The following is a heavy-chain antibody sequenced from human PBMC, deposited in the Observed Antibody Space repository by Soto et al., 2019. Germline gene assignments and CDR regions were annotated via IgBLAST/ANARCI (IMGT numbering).Heavy chain of an antibody. CDR1: GGSIYTYS. CDR3: ARHGRFLEWFGRWFDP. V-gene: IGHV4-59*05. J-gene: IGHJ5*02. Sequence: SETLSLTCNVSGGSIYTYSRNWIRQSPGKVLWCIGSIYYSGSTYYNPSLKSRVTISVDTSKNQFSLKLSSVTAADTAVYYCARHGRFLEWFGRWFDPWGQGTLVTVSS. D-gene: IGHD3-3*01. CDR2: IYYSGST.